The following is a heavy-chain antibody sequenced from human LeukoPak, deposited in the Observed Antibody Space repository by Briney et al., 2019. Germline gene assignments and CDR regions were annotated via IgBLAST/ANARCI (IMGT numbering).Heavy chain of an antibody. V-gene: IGHV3-23*01. CDR3: ARASSGWYVGSLDY. D-gene: IGHD6-19*01. CDR2: ISGGGGTT. CDR1: GFSFSSYV. Sequence: GGSLRLSCAASGFSFSSYVMSWVRQAPGKGLEWVSAISGGGGTTYYADSVKGRFTISRDNSKNTLSLQMNSLRAEDTAEYYCARASSGWYVGSLDYWGQGTLVTVSS. J-gene: IGHJ4*02.